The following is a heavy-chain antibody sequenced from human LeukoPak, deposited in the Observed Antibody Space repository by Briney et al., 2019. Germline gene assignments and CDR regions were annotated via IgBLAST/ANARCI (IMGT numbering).Heavy chain of an antibody. Sequence: ASVKVSCKASGYTFTGYYMHWVRQAPGQGLEWMGWINPNSGGTNYAQKFQGRVTMTRDTSISTAYMELSSLRSEDTAVYYCATGGYCSSTSCSNAFDIWGQGTMVTVSS. CDR2: INPNSGGT. D-gene: IGHD2-2*01. CDR3: ATGGYCSSTSCSNAFDI. CDR1: GYTFTGYY. V-gene: IGHV1-2*02. J-gene: IGHJ3*02.